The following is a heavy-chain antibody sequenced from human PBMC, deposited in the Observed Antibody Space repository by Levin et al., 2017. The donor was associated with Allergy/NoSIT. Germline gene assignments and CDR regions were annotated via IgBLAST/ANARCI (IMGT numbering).Heavy chain of an antibody. CDR1: GGTFSSYA. V-gene: IGHV1-69*13. D-gene: IGHD3-10*01. J-gene: IGHJ4*02. CDR3: ASQWEGRYGFGEVFTDAYFDY. Sequence: AASVKVSCKASGGTFSSYAISWVRQAPGQGLEWMGGIIPIFGTANYAQKFQGRVTITADESTSTAYMELSSLRSEDTAVYYCASQWEGRYGFGEVFTDAYFDYWGQGTLVTVSS. CDR2: IIPIFGTA.